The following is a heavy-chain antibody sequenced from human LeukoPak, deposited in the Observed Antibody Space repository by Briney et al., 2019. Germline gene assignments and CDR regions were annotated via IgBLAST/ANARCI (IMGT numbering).Heavy chain of an antibody. CDR1: GFIFNHYD. CDR3: VRDAQRGFDYSNSLQY. J-gene: IGHJ4*02. V-gene: IGHV3-33*01. D-gene: IGHD4-11*01. Sequence: PGGSLRLSCEASGFIFNHYDLHWVRQAPHKGLEWVAVIWSDGTNRYYADSVKGRFSIFRDDSQKRVFLQMNSLRAEDTAVYYCVRDAQRGFDYSNSLQYWGEGALVTVSS. CDR2: IWSDGTNR.